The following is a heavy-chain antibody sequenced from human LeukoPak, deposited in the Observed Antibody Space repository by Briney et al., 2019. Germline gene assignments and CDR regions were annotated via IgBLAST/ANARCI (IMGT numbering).Heavy chain of an antibody. J-gene: IGHJ4*02. Sequence: GASVKVSCKASGYAFTGYYMHWVRQAPGQGLERVGWINLNSGGTNYAQKFQGRVTMPRDTSISTAYMELSSLRADDTAVYYCARDGRLGYCSNTSCYYSWDFDYWGQGTLVTVSS. V-gene: IGHV1-2*02. CDR3: ARDGRLGYCSNTSCYYSWDFDY. D-gene: IGHD2-2*01. CDR1: GYAFTGYY. CDR2: INLNSGGT.